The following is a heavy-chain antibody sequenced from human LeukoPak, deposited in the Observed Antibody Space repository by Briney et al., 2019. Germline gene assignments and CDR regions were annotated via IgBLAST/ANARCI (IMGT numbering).Heavy chain of an antibody. CDR3: ARSRSWRWLQLDNWFDP. V-gene: IGHV1-8*01. CDR1: GYTLTSYD. CDR2: MNPNSGNT. Sequence: ASVKVSCKASGYTLTSYDINWVRQATGQGLEWMGWMNPNSGNTGYAQKFQGRVTMTRNTSISTAYMELSSLRSEDTAVYYCARSRSWRWLQLDNWFDPWGQGTLVTVSS. D-gene: IGHD5-24*01. J-gene: IGHJ5*02.